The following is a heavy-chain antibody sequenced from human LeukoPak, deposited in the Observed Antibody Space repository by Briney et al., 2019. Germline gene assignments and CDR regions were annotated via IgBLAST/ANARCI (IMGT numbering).Heavy chain of an antibody. Sequence: ASVKVSCKASGYTFTGYYMHWVRQMPGKGLEWMGIIYPGDSDTTYSPSFQGQVTISADKSISTAYLQWSSLKASDTAMYYCARPLQGIAAAGYWGQGTLVTVSS. D-gene: IGHD6-13*01. CDR3: ARPLQGIAAAGY. CDR1: GYTFTGYY. V-gene: IGHV5-51*01. CDR2: IYPGDSDT. J-gene: IGHJ4*02.